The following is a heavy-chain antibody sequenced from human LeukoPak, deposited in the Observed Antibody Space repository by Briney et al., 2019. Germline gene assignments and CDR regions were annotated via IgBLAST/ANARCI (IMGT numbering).Heavy chain of an antibody. V-gene: IGHV3-30*04. CDR1: GLTFSSFP. J-gene: IGHJ4*02. CDR2: ISYDGNDK. D-gene: IGHD6-19*01. CDR3: ASPNSMAGTRYFHY. Sequence: GGSLRLSCAASGLTFSSFPMHWVRQAPGKGLEWVAVISYDGNDKYYADSVKGRFTISRDNSKNTLYLQMDSLRAEDTALYYCASPNSMAGTRYFHYWGQGTPVTVSS.